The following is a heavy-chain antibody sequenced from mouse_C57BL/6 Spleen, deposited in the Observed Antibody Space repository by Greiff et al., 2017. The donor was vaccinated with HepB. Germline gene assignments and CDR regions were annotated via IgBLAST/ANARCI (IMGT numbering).Heavy chain of an antibody. Sequence: QVTLKESGAELARPGASVKLSCKASGYTFTSYGISWVKQRTGQGLEWIGEIYPRSGNTYYNEKFKGKATLTVDKSSSTAYMELRSLTSEDSAVYYCARSSNYEGVFDYWGQGTTLTVSS. J-gene: IGHJ2*01. V-gene: IGHV1-81*01. D-gene: IGHD2-5*01. CDR3: ARSSNYEGVFDY. CDR1: GYTFTSYG. CDR2: IYPRSGNT.